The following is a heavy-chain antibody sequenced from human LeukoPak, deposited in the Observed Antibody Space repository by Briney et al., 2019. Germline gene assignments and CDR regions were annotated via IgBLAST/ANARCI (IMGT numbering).Heavy chain of an antibody. CDR2: IYYSGST. CDR3: ATDLTPPPATGTGGVFDY. CDR1: GGSISSGGYY. D-gene: IGHD6-13*01. J-gene: IGHJ4*02. Sequence: SETLSLTCTVSGGSISSGGYYWSWIRQHPGKGLEWIGYIYYSGSTYYNPSLKSRVTISVDTSKNQFSLKLSSVTAADTAVYYCATDLTPPPATGTGGVFDYWGQGTLVTVSS. V-gene: IGHV4-31*03.